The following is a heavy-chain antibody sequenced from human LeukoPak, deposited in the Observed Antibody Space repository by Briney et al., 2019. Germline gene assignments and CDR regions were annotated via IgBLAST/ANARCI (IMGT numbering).Heavy chain of an antibody. V-gene: IGHV1-69*04. CDR3: ARVSSNSRGDYFDY. CDR2: IIPILGIA. Sequence: SVKVSCKASGGTFSSYAISWVRQAPGQGLEWMGRIIPILGIANYARKFQGRVTITADKSTSTAYMELSSLRSEDTAVYYCARVSSNSRGDYFDYWGQGTLVTVSS. D-gene: IGHD7-27*01. J-gene: IGHJ4*02. CDR1: GGTFSSYA.